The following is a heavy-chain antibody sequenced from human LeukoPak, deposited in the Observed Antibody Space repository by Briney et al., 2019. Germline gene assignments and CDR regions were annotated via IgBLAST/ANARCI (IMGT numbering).Heavy chain of an antibody. J-gene: IGHJ4*02. Sequence: PWESLTLTCAASGCTFSNYSMGWVRQPPGKGLEWVSTISSGSDGPYYADSVKGRVTISRDNSKNRLYLQLNSLRAEDTAIYYCVKGGRLQPDDCWGQGTLVTVSS. CDR1: GCTFSNYS. CDR3: VKGGRLQPDDC. D-gene: IGHD6-25*01. CDR2: ISSGSDGP. V-gene: IGHV3-23*01.